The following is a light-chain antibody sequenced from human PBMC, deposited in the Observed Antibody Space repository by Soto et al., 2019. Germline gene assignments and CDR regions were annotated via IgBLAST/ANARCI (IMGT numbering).Light chain of an antibody. CDR2: RAS. Sequence: IRMTQWPSSLPASVGNRVTVTCRESQSIRGYLNWYQHKPGTAPQLLIYRASSVNSGVPPRFSGSGSGREFTLTISSLRPEDIAAYFCQQSYSSPPWTFGQGTKVDIK. V-gene: IGKV1-39*01. J-gene: IGKJ1*01. CDR3: QQSYSSPPWT. CDR1: QSIRGY.